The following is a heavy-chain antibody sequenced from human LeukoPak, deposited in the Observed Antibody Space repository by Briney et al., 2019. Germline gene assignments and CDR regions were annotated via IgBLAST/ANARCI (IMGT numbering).Heavy chain of an antibody. CDR1: GFTFSSYE. D-gene: IGHD5-24*01. CDR2: ISSSGSTI. J-gene: IGHJ4*02. CDR3: ATGILNYPLNDY. Sequence: PGGSLRLSCAASGFTFSSYEMNWVRQAPGKGLEWVSYISSSGSTIYYADSVKGRFTISRDNAKNSLYLQMNSLRAEDTAVYYCATGILNYPLNDYWGQGTLVTVSS. V-gene: IGHV3-48*03.